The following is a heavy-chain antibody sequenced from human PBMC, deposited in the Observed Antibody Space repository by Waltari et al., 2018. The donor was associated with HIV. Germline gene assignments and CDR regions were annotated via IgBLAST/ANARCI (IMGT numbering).Heavy chain of an antibody. CDR3: VREVVVAATWWFDP. V-gene: IGHV3-74*01. D-gene: IGHD2-15*01. Sequence: EVQLVESGGGLVQPGGSVRLSCAASGFTCSNSWMHWVRQAPGKGLVWVSRISGDGSSTTYADSVKGRFTISRDNPKNTLYLQMNSLRVEDTAVYYCVREVVVAATWWFDPWGQGTLVTVSS. CDR1: GFTCSNSW. CDR2: ISGDGSST. J-gene: IGHJ5*02.